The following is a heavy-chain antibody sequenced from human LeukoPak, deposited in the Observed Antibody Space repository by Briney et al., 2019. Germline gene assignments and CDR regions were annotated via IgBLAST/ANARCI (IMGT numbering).Heavy chain of an antibody. CDR3: ARGHRFDP. CDR1: GGSISSSSYY. Sequence: SETLSLTCTVPGGSISSSSYYWGWIRQPPGKGLEWIGSIYYSGSTYYNPSLKSRVTISVDTSKNQFSLKLSSVTAADTAVYYCARGHRFDPWGQGTLVTVSS. V-gene: IGHV4-39*01. J-gene: IGHJ5*02. CDR2: IYYSGST.